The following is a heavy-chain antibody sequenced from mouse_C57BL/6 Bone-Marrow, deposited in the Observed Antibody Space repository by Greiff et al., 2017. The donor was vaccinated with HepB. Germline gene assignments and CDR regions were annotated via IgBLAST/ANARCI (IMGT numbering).Heavy chain of an antibody. CDR2: IWSGGST. CDR3: ARKGGSRGYFDV. V-gene: IGHV2-2*01. Sequence: QVQLQQSGPGLVQPSQSLSITCTVSGFSLTCYGVHWVRQSPGKGLEWLGVIWSGGSTDYNAAFISRLSISKDNSKSQVFFKMNSRQADDTAIYYCARKGGSRGYFDVWGTGTTVTVSS. D-gene: IGHD1-1*02. CDR1: GFSLTCYG. J-gene: IGHJ1*03.